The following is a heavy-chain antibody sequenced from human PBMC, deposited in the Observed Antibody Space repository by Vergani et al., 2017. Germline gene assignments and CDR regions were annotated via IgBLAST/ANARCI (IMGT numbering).Heavy chain of an antibody. J-gene: IGHJ3*02. D-gene: IGHD2-8*01. CDR2: ISSSSSYI. V-gene: IGHV3-21*01. Sequence: EVQLVESGGGLVKPGGSLRLSCAASGFTFSSYSMNWVRQAPGKGLEWVSSISSSSSYIYYADSVKGRFTISRDNAKNSLYLQMNSLRAEDTAVYYCARGYCTNGVCYRVCSDAFDIWGQGTMVTVSS. CDR3: ARGYCTNGVCYRVCSDAFDI. CDR1: GFTFSSYS.